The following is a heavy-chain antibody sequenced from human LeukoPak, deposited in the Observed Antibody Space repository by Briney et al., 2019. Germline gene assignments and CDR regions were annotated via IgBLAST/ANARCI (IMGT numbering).Heavy chain of an antibody. Sequence: PSETLSLTCTISGDSFRSGFYWAWIRPPPGKGLEWIGSIDHSGNIYYNASLKSRVTMSVDTSMNQFSLRLSSVTAADTAVFYCARDQVDSYGSFLFDYWGQGTLVTVSS. CDR1: GDSFRSGFY. CDR2: IDHSGNI. V-gene: IGHV4-38-2*02. D-gene: IGHD5-18*01. CDR3: ARDQVDSYGSFLFDY. J-gene: IGHJ4*02.